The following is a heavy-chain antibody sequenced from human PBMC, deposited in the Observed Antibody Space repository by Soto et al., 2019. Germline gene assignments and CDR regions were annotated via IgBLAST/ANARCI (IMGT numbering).Heavy chain of an antibody. D-gene: IGHD3-22*01. CDR2: ISAYNDNT. V-gene: IGHV1-18*04. CDR1: GYTFPSYG. Sequence: ASVKVSCKASGYTFPSYGFSWVRQAPGQGLEWVGWISAYNDNTNYAQKLQGRVTMTTDTSTSTAYMELRSLRSDDPAVYYCARDLDYYDSSAFDYWGQGTLVTVSS. J-gene: IGHJ4*02. CDR3: ARDLDYYDSSAFDY.